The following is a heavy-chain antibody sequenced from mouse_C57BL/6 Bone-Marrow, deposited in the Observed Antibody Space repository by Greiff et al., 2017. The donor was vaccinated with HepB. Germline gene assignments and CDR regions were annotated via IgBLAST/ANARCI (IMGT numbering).Heavy chain of an antibody. D-gene: IGHD1-1*01. Sequence: VQLQQSGPELVKPGASVKISCKASGYAFSSSWMHWVKQRPGKGLEWIGRIYPGDGDTNYNGKFKGKATLTVDKSSSTAYMQLSSLTSEDSAVYYCARRSDYYGSGLWDFDVWGTGATVTVAS. CDR3: ARRSDYYGSGLWDFDV. V-gene: IGHV1-82*01. CDR2: IYPGDGDT. CDR1: GYAFSSSW. J-gene: IGHJ1*03.